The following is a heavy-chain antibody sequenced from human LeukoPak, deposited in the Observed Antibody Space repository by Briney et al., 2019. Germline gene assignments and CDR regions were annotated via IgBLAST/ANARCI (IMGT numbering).Heavy chain of an antibody. Sequence: PSETLSPTCTVSGGSISSYYWSWIRQPAGKGLEWIGRIYTSGSTNYNPSLKSRVTMSVDTSKNQFSLKLSSVTAADTAVYYCARDGSIAAAGTRGMDVWGQGTTVTVSS. J-gene: IGHJ6*02. CDR1: GGSISSYY. V-gene: IGHV4-4*07. D-gene: IGHD6-13*01. CDR2: IYTSGST. CDR3: ARDGSIAAAGTRGMDV.